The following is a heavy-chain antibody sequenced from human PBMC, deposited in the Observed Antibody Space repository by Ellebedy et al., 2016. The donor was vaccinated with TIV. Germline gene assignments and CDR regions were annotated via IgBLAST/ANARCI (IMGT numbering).Heavy chain of an antibody. V-gene: IGHV1-46*01. Sequence: AASVKVSCKASGYTFTSYYMHWVRQAPGQGLEWMGILNLSGGTTSYAQKFQGRVTMTRDTSTSKAYMELSSLRSEDTAVYYGARVLSRERGGFNYYGMDVWGQGTTVTVSS. J-gene: IGHJ6*02. CDR1: GYTFTSYY. D-gene: IGHD3-16*01. CDR2: LNLSGGTT. CDR3: ARVLSRERGGFNYYGMDV.